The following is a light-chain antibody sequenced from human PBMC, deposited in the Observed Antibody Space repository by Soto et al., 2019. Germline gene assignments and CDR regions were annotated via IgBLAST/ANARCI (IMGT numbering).Light chain of an antibody. J-gene: IGKJ3*01. CDR2: KAS. CDR1: QSIKNW. V-gene: IGKV1-5*03. Sequence: DIQMTQSPSTLSASVGDRVTITCRASQSIKNWLAWYQQKPGEAPKLLLYKASTLESGVPSRFSGSGSGTEFTLTISCLQPDDVATYHCQQYNSYSQFTFGPGTKVDIK. CDR3: QQYNSYSQFT.